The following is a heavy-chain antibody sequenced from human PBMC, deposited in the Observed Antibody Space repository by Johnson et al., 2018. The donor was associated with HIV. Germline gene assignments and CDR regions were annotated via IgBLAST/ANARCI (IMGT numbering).Heavy chain of an antibody. V-gene: IGHV3-23*04. D-gene: IGHD3-22*01. J-gene: IGHJ3*02. CDR3: ARVSGSGADYYEILNDAFDI. CDR1: GFSFDSHA. Sequence: VLLVESGGGLVQPGGSLRLSCAASGFSFDSHAINWVRQAPGKGLQWVSAISYSGSSTYYADSVKGRFTISRDNSRSTVYLHMINLRADDTALYYCARVSGSGADYYEILNDAFDIWGQGTMVTVS. CDR2: ISYSGSST.